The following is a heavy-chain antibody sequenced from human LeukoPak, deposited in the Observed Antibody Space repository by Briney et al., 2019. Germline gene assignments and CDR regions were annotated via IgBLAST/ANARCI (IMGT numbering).Heavy chain of an antibody. V-gene: IGHV3-23*01. D-gene: IGHD5-18*01. CDR3: AIRRGYSYGEFDY. CDR1: GFTFSGYA. CDR2: ISGSGGST. J-gene: IGHJ4*02. Sequence: GASLRLSCAASGFTFSGYAMSWVRQAPGKGLEWVSAISGSGGSTYYADSVKGRFTISRDNSKNTLYLQMNSLRAEDTAVYYCAIRRGYSYGEFDYWGQGTLVTVSS.